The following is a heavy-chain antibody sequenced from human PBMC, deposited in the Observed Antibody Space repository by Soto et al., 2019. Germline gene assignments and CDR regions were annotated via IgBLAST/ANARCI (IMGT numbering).Heavy chain of an antibody. CDR2: IFYSGST. D-gene: IGHD4-17*01. CDR3: ARRRRYGYYPYYYYYMDV. CDR1: GGSISSSGHY. J-gene: IGHJ6*03. V-gene: IGHV4-39*01. Sequence: QLQLQESGPGLVKPSETLSLTCTVSGGSISSSGHYWDWIRQPPKKGLEWIGSIFYSGSTYYNPSLKSRVTLSVDTSKNQFSLKLSSVTAADTAVYYCARRRRYGYYPYYYYYMDVWGKGTTVTVSS.